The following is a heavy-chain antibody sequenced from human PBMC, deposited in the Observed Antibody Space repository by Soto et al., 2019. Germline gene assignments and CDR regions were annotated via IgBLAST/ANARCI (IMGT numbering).Heavy chain of an antibody. CDR2: ISGSGRST. D-gene: IGHD3-10*01. CDR1: GFTFSRYA. CDR3: AKGGDYGSGLFDP. V-gene: IGHV3-23*01. Sequence: EVQLLESGGGLVQPGGSLRLSCAASGFTFSRYAMSWVRQAPGKGLEWVSAISGSGRSTYYADSVKGRFTISRDNSKNTLYLQMNSLRAEDTAVYYCAKGGDYGSGLFDPWGQGTLVTVSS. J-gene: IGHJ5*02.